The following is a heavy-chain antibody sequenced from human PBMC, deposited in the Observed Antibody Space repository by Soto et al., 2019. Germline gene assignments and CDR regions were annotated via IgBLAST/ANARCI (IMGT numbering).Heavy chain of an antibody. CDR2: IYISGST. CDR3: VLQTGYTSGWSTCDY. CDR1: GGSISSYY. Sequence: SWNLSLTFTVSGGSISSYYWSWIRQPAGRGLEWIGRIYISGSTNYNPSLKSRVTMSLDTSKNQFSLKLSSVTAADTAVYYCVLQTGYTSGWSTCDYWCKGTRVT. D-gene: IGHD6-19*01. V-gene: IGHV4-4*07. J-gene: IGHJ4*02.